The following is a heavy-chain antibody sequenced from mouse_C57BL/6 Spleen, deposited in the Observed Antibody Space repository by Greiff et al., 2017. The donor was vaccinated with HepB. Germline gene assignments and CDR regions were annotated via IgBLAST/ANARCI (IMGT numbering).Heavy chain of an antibody. J-gene: IGHJ3*01. CDR2: IYPRSGNT. V-gene: IGHV1-81*01. Sequence: VNVVESGAELARPGASVKLSCKASGYTFTSYGISWVKQRTGQGLEWIGEIYPRSGNTYYNEKFKGKATLTADKSSSTAYMELRSLTSEDSAVYFCARGGSGPGPYWGQGTLVTVSA. CDR1: GYTFTSYG. CDR3: ARGGSGPGPY. D-gene: IGHD3-2*02.